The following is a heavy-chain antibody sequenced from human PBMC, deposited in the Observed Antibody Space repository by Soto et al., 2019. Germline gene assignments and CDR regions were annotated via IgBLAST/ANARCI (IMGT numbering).Heavy chain of an antibody. Sequence: LRLSCAAAGFTFSNYWMSSVRQAPGKGLEWVANIKEDGSEKYYVDSVKGRFTISRDNAKNSLYLQMNSLRAEDTAVYYCARERELYSRWGQGTQVTVSS. V-gene: IGHV3-7*01. CDR3: ARERELYSR. D-gene: IGHD1-26*01. CDR2: IKEDGSEK. J-gene: IGHJ4*02. CDR1: GFTFSNYW.